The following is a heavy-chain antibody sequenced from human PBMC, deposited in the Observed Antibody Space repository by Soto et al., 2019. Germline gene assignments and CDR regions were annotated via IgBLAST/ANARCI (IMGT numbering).Heavy chain of an antibody. J-gene: IGHJ3*02. Sequence: ASVKVSCKASGYTFTSYGISWVRQAPGQGLEWMGWISAYNGNTNYAQKLQGRVTMTTDTSTSTAYIELRSLRSDDTAVYYCARDRLDYDFWSGYYTLDAFDIWGQGTMVTVSS. D-gene: IGHD3-3*01. V-gene: IGHV1-18*01. CDR3: ARDRLDYDFWSGYYTLDAFDI. CDR2: ISAYNGNT. CDR1: GYTFTSYG.